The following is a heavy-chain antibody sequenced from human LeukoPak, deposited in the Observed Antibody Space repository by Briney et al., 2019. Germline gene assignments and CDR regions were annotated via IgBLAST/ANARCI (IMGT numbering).Heavy chain of an antibody. D-gene: IGHD3-22*01. CDR2: IYTSGST. Sequence: SETLSLTCTVSGGSIGTYYWSWIRQPAGKGLEWIGRIYTSGSTNYNPSLKSRVTISVDTSKNQFSLKLSSVTAADTAVYYCARDGHYYDSSGYWALFDPWGQGTLVTVSS. CDR3: ARDGHYYDSSGYWALFDP. V-gene: IGHV4-4*07. J-gene: IGHJ5*02. CDR1: GGSIGTYY.